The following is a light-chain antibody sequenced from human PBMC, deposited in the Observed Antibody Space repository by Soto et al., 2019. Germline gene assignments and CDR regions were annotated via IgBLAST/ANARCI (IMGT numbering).Light chain of an antibody. CDR2: EVS. CDR1: SSDVGGYNY. CDR3: SSYAGSNNFV. Sequence: QSPLTQPPSASGSPGQSVTISCTGTSSDVGGYNYVSWYQQHPDKAPKLMIYEVSERPSGVPDRFSGSKSSNTASLTVSGLQAEDEADYYCSSYAGSNNFVFGTGTKVTVL. V-gene: IGLV2-8*01. J-gene: IGLJ1*01.